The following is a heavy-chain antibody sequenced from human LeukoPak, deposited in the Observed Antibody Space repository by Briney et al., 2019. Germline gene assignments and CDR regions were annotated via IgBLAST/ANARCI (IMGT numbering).Heavy chain of an antibody. CDR2: INPYSGGT. CDR3: ARDSGGNWNTE. V-gene: IGHV1-2*02. J-gene: IGHJ4*02. Sequence: ASVKVSCKTSGYTFTGYYMHWVRQDPGQGLEWMGWINPYSGGTNYAQKFQGRDTMTRDASISTTYMEVSRLRSDDTAVFYCARDSGGNWNTEWGQGTLVTVSS. D-gene: IGHD1/OR15-1a*01. CDR1: GYTFTGYY.